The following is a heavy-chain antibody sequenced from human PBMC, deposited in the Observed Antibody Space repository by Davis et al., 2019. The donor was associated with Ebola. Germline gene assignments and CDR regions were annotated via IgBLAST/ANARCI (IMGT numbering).Heavy chain of an antibody. CDR1: GFTFSSNT. CDR3: SGWKYYYYGMDV. D-gene: IGHD6-19*01. Sequence: GGSLRLSCAASGFTFSSNTMTWVRQAPGKGLEWVSSISSSSSYIYYADSVKGRFTISRDNSKNTLYLQMNSLRAEDTAVYYCSGWKYYYYGMDVWGKGTTVTVSS. CDR2: ISSSSSYI. V-gene: IGHV3-21*04. J-gene: IGHJ6*04.